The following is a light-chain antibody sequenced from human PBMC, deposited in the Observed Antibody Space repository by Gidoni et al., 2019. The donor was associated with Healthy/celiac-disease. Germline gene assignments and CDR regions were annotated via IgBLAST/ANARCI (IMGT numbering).Light chain of an antibody. V-gene: IGKV3-15*01. CDR2: GAS. Sequence: ETVMTQSPATLSVSTGERAPLSCRASQSVSSTLAWYQQKPGQAPRLLIYGASTRATGIPARFSGSGSGTEFTLTISSLQSEDFAVYYCQQYNNWPLTFGQGTKVEIK. CDR3: QQYNNWPLT. J-gene: IGKJ1*01. CDR1: QSVSST.